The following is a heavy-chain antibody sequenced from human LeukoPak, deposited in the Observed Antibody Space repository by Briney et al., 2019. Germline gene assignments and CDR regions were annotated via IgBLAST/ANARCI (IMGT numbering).Heavy chain of an antibody. D-gene: IGHD6-19*01. J-gene: IGHJ4*02. CDR3: ATTHEQWLVPHRY. CDR2: IKSKTDGGTT. Sequence: GGSLRLSCAASGFTFSIAWMTWVRQAPGKGLEWVGRIKSKTDGGTTDYAAPVKGRFTISRDDSKNTLYLQMNSLKTEDTAVYYCATTHEQWLVPHRYWGQGTLVTVSS. CDR1: GFTFSIAW. V-gene: IGHV3-15*01.